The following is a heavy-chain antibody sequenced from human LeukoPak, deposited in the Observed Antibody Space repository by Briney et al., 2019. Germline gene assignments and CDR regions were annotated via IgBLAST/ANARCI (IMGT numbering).Heavy chain of an antibody. V-gene: IGHV1-69*13. CDR1: GYTFTSYY. Sequence: GASVKVSCKASGYTFTSYYMHWVRQAPGQGLEWMGGIIPIFGTANYAQKFQGRVTITADESTSTAYMELSSLRSEDTAVYYCARGITAGFDYLGQGTLVTVSS. D-gene: IGHD6-13*01. CDR3: ARGITAGFDY. J-gene: IGHJ4*02. CDR2: IIPIFGTA.